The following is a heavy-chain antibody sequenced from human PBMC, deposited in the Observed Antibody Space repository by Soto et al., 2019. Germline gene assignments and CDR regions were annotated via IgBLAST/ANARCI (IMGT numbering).Heavy chain of an antibody. CDR2: IYYSGST. CDR3: ARLVATIHYYYYYGMDV. Sequence: SETLSLTCTVSGGSISSYYWSWIRQPPGKGLEWIGYIYYSGSTNYNPSLKSRVTISVDTSKNQFSLKLSSVTAADTAVYYCARLVATIHYYYYYGMDVWGQGTTVTVSS. CDR1: GGSISSYY. J-gene: IGHJ6*02. D-gene: IGHD5-12*01. V-gene: IGHV4-59*08.